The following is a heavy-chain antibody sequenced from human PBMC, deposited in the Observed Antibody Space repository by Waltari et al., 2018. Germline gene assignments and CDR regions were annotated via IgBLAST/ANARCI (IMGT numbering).Heavy chain of an antibody. CDR1: GGSISSSTYY. D-gene: IGHD2-15*01. Sequence: QMQLQESGPGLVKPSEPLSLTCNVSGGSISSSTYYWGWIRRPPGKGLEWIGNIYYSGSTPYKPSLKSRLTISVDTSKNQFSLNLRSVTAADTAVYYCARLPISLGVGSVFDIWGQGTMVTVSS. V-gene: IGHV4-39*01. CDR2: IYYSGST. CDR3: ARLPISLGVGSVFDI. J-gene: IGHJ3*02.